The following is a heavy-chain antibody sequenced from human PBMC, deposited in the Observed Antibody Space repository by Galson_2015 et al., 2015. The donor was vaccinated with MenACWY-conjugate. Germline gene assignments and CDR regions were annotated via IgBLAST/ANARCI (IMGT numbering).Heavy chain of an antibody. V-gene: IGHV3-74*01. CDR1: GFTFSSYW. J-gene: IGHJ3*02. CDR2: INSDGSGT. D-gene: IGHD2-8*02. CDR3: ARDPYLLVVFAIGAFDI. Sequence: SLRLSCAASGFTFSSYWMHWVRQAPGKGLVWVSRINSDGSGTNYADSVKGRFTISRDNAKNTLYLQMSSLRAEDTGVYYCARDPYLLVVFAIGAFDIWGQGTLVTVSS.